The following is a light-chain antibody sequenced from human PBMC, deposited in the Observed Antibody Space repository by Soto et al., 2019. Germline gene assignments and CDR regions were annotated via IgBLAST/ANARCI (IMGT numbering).Light chain of an antibody. CDR3: SSFTSRFTFV. J-gene: IGLJ1*01. CDR1: RSDVGAYNY. V-gene: IGLV2-14*01. CDR2: EVT. Sequence: QSVLTQPASVSGSPGQSIAISCPGTRSDVGAYNYVSWYQQHPGKAPKLMISEVTNRPSGVSDRFSGSKSGNTASLTISGLQAEDEVDYSCSSFTSRFTFVFGTGTKV.